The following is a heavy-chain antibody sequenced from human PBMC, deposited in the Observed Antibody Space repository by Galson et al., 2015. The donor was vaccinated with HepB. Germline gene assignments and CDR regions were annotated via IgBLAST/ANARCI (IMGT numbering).Heavy chain of an antibody. CDR2: IWFDGNNK. V-gene: IGHV3-33*01. D-gene: IGHD1-20*01. J-gene: IGHJ3*02. CDR3: ARAKGITGSEAFDI. CDR1: GFTFCSYG. Sequence: SLRLSCAASGFTFCSYGIDWVRQTPGKGLEWVAVIWFDGNNKYYADSVKGRFTISRDNSKDTLYLQMNSLRAEDTAVYYCARAKGITGSEAFDIWGQGTMVTVSS.